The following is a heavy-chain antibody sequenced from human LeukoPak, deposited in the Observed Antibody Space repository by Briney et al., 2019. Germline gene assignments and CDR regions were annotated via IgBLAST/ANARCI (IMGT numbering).Heavy chain of an antibody. CDR3: ERANFLYCSSTTCLFDY. Sequence: ASVKVSCKASGYTFTDYYMHWVRQAPGQGFEWMGWINPNDGDTNYAQKFQGRVTMTRDTSISTAHMEVSRLRSDDTAVYYCERANFLYCSSTTCLFDYWGQGTLVTVPS. CDR1: GYTFTDYY. D-gene: IGHD2-2*01. CDR2: INPNDGDT. V-gene: IGHV1-2*02. J-gene: IGHJ4*02.